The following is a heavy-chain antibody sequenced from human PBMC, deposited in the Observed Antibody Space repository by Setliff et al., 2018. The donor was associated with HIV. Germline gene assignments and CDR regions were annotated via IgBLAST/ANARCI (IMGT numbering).Heavy chain of an antibody. J-gene: IGHJ4*01. CDR1: GFTFSSYA. CDR2: ISGSGGST. CDR3: ASSRPPDDSSGYLDH. D-gene: IGHD3-22*01. V-gene: IGHV3-23*01. Sequence: PGGSLRLSCAASGFTFSSYAMSWVRQAPGKGLEWVSAISGSGGSTYYADSVKGRFTISRDNSKNTLYLQMNSLRAEDTAIYYCASSRPPDDSSGYLDHWGQGTLVTVSS.